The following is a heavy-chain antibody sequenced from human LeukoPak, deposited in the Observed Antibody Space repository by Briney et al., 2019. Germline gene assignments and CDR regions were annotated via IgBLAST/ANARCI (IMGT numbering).Heavy chain of an antibody. CDR2: IYSGGST. CDR3: AKDTPMPYVYYYDSSGYYYMFDY. Sequence: GYLTFYCPASGFSVSSNYMSWVREAPGKGLKRVSVIYSGGSTYYADSVKGRFTISRDNSKNTLYLQMNSLRAEDTAVYYCAKDTPMPYVYYYDSSGYYYMFDYWGQGTLVTVSS. D-gene: IGHD3-22*01. V-gene: IGHV3-53*01. CDR1: GFSVSSNY. J-gene: IGHJ4*02.